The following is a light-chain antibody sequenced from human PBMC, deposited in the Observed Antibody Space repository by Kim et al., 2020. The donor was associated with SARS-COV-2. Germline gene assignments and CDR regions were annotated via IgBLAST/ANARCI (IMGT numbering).Light chain of an antibody. CDR2: DND. Sequence: QSVLTQPPSVSAAPGQKVTISCSGSRSNIGNNPVSWYQQFPGTAPKLITYDNDKRPSGIPDRFSSSKSGTSATLGITGLRTGDEADYYCATWDSSLSVGVFGGRTQLTVL. J-gene: IGLJ3*02. CDR3: ATWDSSLSVGV. V-gene: IGLV1-51*01. CDR1: RSNIGNNP.